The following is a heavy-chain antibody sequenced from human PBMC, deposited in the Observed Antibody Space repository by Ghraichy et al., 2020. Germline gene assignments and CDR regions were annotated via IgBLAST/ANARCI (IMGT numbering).Heavy chain of an antibody. Sequence: LSLTCAASGFTFSSYWMSWVRQAPGKGLEWVANIKQDGSEKYYVDSVKGRFTISRDNAKNSLYLQMNSLRAEDTAVYYCAREGYYDFWSGYFRRPNYYMDVWGKGTTVTVSS. CDR2: IKQDGSEK. J-gene: IGHJ6*03. V-gene: IGHV3-7*01. CDR3: AREGYYDFWSGYFRRPNYYMDV. CDR1: GFTFSSYW. D-gene: IGHD3-3*01.